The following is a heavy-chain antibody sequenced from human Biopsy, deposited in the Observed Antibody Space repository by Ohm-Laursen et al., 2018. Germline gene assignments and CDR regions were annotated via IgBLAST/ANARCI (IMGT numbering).Heavy chain of an antibody. J-gene: IGHJ6*02. D-gene: IGHD1-1*01. CDR2: INTENGNT. CDR3: ARAKLEPVYYYFGMDV. V-gene: IGHV1-18*01. CDR1: GYTFTSYG. Sequence: GASVKVSCKASGYTFTSYGISWVRQAPGQGLEWMGWINTENGNTLYAQKLQGRLTMTADTSTSAAYIEVTSLRSDDTAVYYCARAKLEPVYYYFGMDVWGQGTTVTVSS.